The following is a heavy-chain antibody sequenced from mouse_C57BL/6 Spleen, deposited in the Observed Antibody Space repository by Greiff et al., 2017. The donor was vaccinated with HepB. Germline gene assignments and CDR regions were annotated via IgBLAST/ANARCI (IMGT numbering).Heavy chain of an antibody. V-gene: IGHV3-6*01. CDR2: ISYDGSN. CDR3: ARELGRGGLDY. CDR1: GYSITSGYY. J-gene: IGHJ2*01. Sequence: EVKLQESGPGLVKPSQSLSLTCSVTGYSITSGYYWNWIRQFPGNKLEWMGYISYDGSNNYNPSLKNRISITRDTSKNQFFLKLNSVTTEDTATYYCARELGRGGLDYWGQGTTLTVSS. D-gene: IGHD4-1*01.